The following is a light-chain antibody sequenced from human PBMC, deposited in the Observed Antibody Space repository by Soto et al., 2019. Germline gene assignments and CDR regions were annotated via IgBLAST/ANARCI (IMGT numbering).Light chain of an antibody. CDR1: QSFGSW. V-gene: IGKV1-5*03. J-gene: IGKJ1*01. Sequence: DIQMTQSPSTLSASVGDRVTITCRASQSFGSWLAWYQQKPGKAPKHLIYKASTLESGVPSRFSGSESGTEFTLTISSLQPDDFATYYCQQYNTFWTFGQGTKVEIK. CDR2: KAS. CDR3: QQYNTFWT.